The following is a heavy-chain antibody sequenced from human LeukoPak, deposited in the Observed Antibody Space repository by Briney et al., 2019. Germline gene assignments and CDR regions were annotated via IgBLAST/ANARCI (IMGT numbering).Heavy chain of an antibody. CDR2: ISAYNGNT. D-gene: IGHD2-2*01. J-gene: IGHJ4*02. CDR1: GYTFTSYG. CDR3: ARGIRSCSSTNCYEVFLY. Sequence: GASVKVSCKASGYTFTSYGISWVRQAPGQGLEWMGWISAYNGNTNYAQKLQGRVTMTTDTSTSTAYMELRSLRSDDTAVYYCARGIRSCSSTNCYEVFLYWGQGTLDTVSS. V-gene: IGHV1-18*04.